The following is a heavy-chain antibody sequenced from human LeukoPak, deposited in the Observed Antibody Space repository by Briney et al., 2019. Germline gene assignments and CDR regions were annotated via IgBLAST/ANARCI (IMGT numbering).Heavy chain of an antibody. CDR1: GFTFSNAW. Sequence: GGLLRLSCAATGFTFSNAWMSWVRKAQGKGLEWVGRIKSKTDGGTTDYAAPVKGRFTISRDDSKNTLYLQMNSLKTEDTAVYYCTTDSYYDFWSGYYPFDYWGQGTLVTVSS. D-gene: IGHD3-3*01. CDR3: TTDSYYDFWSGYYPFDY. CDR2: IKSKTDGGTT. J-gene: IGHJ4*02. V-gene: IGHV3-15*01.